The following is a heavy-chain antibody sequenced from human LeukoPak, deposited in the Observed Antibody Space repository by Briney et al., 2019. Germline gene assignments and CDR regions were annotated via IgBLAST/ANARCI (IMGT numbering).Heavy chain of an antibody. J-gene: IGHJ3*02. V-gene: IGHV4-39*07. D-gene: IGHD5-18*01. CDR3: GIQLWLLYAFDI. Sequence: SETLSLTRAVSGGSIRSSSYYWGWIRQPPGKGLEWIGSIYYSGSTYYNPSLKSRVTISVDTSKNQFSLKLSSVTAADTAVYYCGIQLWLLYAFDIWGQGTMVTAPS. CDR1: GGSIRSSSYY. CDR2: IYYSGST.